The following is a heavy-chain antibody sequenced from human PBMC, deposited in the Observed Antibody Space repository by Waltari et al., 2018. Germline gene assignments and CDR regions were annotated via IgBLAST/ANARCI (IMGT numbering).Heavy chain of an antibody. CDR3: AKDGMTGTIDY. D-gene: IGHD1-7*01. Sequence: QVQLVESGGGLVKLGGSLRRSCAASGFPCSAYYMSWIRQAPGKGLEWVSYIGSSVIPIFYADSVKGRFTISRDNAKNSLYLQMNSLRAEDTAVYYCAKDGMTGTIDYWGQGILVTVSS. CDR2: IGSSVIPI. V-gene: IGHV3-11*04. J-gene: IGHJ4*02. CDR1: GFPCSAYY.